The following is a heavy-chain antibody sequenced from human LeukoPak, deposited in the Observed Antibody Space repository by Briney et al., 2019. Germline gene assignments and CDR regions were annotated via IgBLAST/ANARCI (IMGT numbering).Heavy chain of an antibody. CDR1: GFTFSSCA. V-gene: IGHV3-23*01. J-gene: IGHJ4*02. CDR2: ISASGGTT. Sequence: GGSLRLSCAASGFTFSSCAMSWVRQAPGKGLEWVSGISASGGTTYYADSVKGRFTISRDNSKNTLVLQLNSLRAEDTAVYYCARGGGVRGFFDWFLDWGQGILVTVSS. CDR3: ARGGGVRGFFDWFLD. D-gene: IGHD3-9*01.